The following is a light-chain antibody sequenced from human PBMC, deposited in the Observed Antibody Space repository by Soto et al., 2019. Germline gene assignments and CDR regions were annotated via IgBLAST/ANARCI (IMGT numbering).Light chain of an antibody. CDR1: QSVSSAY. V-gene: IGKV3-20*01. CDR3: QQYGSSPLYT. J-gene: IGKJ2*01. CDR2: HTS. Sequence: EIVLTQSPGILSLSPGERATLSCRTSQSVSSAYLAWYQQKPGQAPRLLIYHTSSRATGIPDRFSGSGSGTDFTLTISRLEPEDFAVYYCQQYGSSPLYTFAQGTKLEIK.